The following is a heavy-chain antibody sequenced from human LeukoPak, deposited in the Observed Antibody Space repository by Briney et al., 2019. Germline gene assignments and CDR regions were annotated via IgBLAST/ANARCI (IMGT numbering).Heavy chain of an antibody. CDR1: GFTYSSYA. V-gene: IGHV3-64D*06. CDR2: ISSNGGST. J-gene: IGHJ4*02. Sequence: PGGSLRLSCSASGFTYSSYAMHWVRQAPGKGLEYVSAISSNGGSTYYADSVKGRFTISRDNSKNTLYLQMSSLRAEDTAVYYCVIAPQPVLLWFGDSFDYWGQGTLVTVSS. CDR3: VIAPQPVLLWFGDSFDY. D-gene: IGHD3-10*01.